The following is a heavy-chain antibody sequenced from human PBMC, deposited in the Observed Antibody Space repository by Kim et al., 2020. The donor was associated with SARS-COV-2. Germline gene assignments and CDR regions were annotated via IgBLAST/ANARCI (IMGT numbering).Heavy chain of an antibody. J-gene: IGHJ2*01. V-gene: IGHV1-8*01. CDR3: ARGGHGLRYFDWLLNYWYFDL. D-gene: IGHD3-9*01. CDR1: GYTFTSYD. Sequence: ASVKVSCKASGYTFTSYDINWVRQATGQGLEWMGWMNPNSGNTGYAQKFQGRVTMTRNTSISTAYMELCSLRSEDTAVYYCARGGHGLRYFDWLLNYWYFDLWGRGTLVTVSS. CDR2: MNPNSGNT.